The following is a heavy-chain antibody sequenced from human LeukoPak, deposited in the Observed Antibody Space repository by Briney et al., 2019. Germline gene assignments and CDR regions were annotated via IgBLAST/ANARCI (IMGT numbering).Heavy chain of an antibody. D-gene: IGHD7-27*01. CDR1: GFTFSCYA. CDR2: ISGSGGST. Sequence: PGGSLRLSCAASGFTFSCYAMSWVRQAPGKGLEWVSAISGSGGSTYYANSVKGRFTISRDNSKNTLYLQMNSLRAEDTAVYYCVRGLSGVSSWYFDLWGRGTLVSVS. CDR3: VRGLSGVSSWYFDL. J-gene: IGHJ2*01. V-gene: IGHV3-23*01.